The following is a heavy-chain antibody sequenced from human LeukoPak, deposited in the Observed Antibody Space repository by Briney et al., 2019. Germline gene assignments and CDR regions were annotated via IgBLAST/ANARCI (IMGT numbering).Heavy chain of an antibody. J-gene: IGHJ4*02. CDR3: AREEVQLPLTTLDY. CDR2: ISYDGSNK. CDR1: GFTFSSYA. V-gene: IGHV3-30*04. D-gene: IGHD2-2*01. Sequence: SGRSLRLSCAASGFTFSSYAMHWVRQAPGKGLEWVAVISYDGSNKYYADSVKGRFTISRDNSKNTLYLQMNSLRAEDTAVYYCAREEVQLPLTTLDYWGQGTLVTVSS.